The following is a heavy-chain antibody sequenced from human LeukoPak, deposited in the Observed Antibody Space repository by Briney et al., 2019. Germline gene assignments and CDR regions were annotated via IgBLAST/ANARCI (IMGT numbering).Heavy chain of an antibody. Sequence: SETLSLTCTVSGGSISSSSYYWGWIRQPPGKGLEWIGYIYYSGSTNYNPSLKSRVTISVDTSKNQFSLKLSSVTAADTAVYYCARVGVGNYYDSSGYYAIDYWGQGTLVTVSS. J-gene: IGHJ4*02. V-gene: IGHV4-61*05. CDR1: GGSISSSSYY. CDR2: IYYSGST. D-gene: IGHD3-22*01. CDR3: ARVGVGNYYDSSGYYAIDY.